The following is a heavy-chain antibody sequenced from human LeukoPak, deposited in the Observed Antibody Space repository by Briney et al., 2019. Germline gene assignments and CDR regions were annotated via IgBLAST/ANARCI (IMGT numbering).Heavy chain of an antibody. CDR2: FDPEDGET. CDR1: GYTLTELS. CDR3: ATDYDFWSGRRFDY. J-gene: IGHJ4*02. V-gene: IGHV1-24*01. D-gene: IGHD3-3*01. Sequence: ASVKVSCKVSGYTLTELSMHWVRQAPGKGLEWMGGFDPEDGETIYAQKFQGRVTMTEDTSTDTAYMELSSLRSEDTAVYYYATDYDFWSGRRFDYWGQGTLVTVSS.